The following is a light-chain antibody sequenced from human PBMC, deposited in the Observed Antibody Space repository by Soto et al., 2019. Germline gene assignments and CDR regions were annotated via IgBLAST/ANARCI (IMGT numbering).Light chain of an antibody. CDR3: QSYDSNTVV. J-gene: IGLJ2*01. Sequence: NFMLTQLHSVSESPGKTVTISCTRSSGSIASNHVQWYQQRPGSAPTTVIYNNDQRPSGVPDRFSASIDSSSNSASLTISGLKTEDEADYYCQSYDSNTVVFGGGTKLTVL. CDR2: NND. CDR1: SGSIASNH. V-gene: IGLV6-57*04.